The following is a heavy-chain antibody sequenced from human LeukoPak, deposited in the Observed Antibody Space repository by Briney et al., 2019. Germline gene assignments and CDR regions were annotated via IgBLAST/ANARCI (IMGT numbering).Heavy chain of an antibody. CDR1: GFIFNNYA. Sequence: GGSLRLSCAASGFIFNNYAMSWVRQAPGEGLEWASAINGGGDDTRYADSVRGRFTISRDNSKNTVSLQMNSLRVEDTALYFCAKSDCGSYGCKLLNYWGQGTLVTVSS. J-gene: IGHJ4*02. D-gene: IGHD3-3*01. CDR2: INGGGDDT. V-gene: IGHV3-23*01. CDR3: AKSDCGSYGCKLLNY.